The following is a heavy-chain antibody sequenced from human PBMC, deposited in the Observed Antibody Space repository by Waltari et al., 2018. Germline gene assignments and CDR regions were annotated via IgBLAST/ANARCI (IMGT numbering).Heavy chain of an antibody. V-gene: IGHV3-30*02. J-gene: IGHJ3*02. Sequence: QVQLVESGGGVVQPGGSLRLSCVVSGLTFSTYGMHWVRQAPGKGLGWVGFIRYDGSDKNYVDSGKGRFTISRDNSKNTVYLQVNSLRAEDTAVYYCAKDYLPASAVYYDSSVRAFDMWGQGTMVTVSS. D-gene: IGHD3-22*01. CDR1: GLTFSTYG. CDR2: IRYDGSDK. CDR3: AKDYLPASAVYYDSSVRAFDM.